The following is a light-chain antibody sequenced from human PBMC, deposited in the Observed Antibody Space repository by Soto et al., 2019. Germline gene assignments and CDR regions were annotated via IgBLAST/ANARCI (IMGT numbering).Light chain of an antibody. V-gene: IGLV2-14*03. CDR2: DVY. Sequence: QSALTQPASVSGSPGQSITLSCTGTSGDVGGHNAVSWYQQHPGKAPKLLIYDVYNRPPGASNRFSGSKSGNTASLTISGLQAEDEADYYCSSYERSGAYVFGTGTKLTVL. CDR1: SGDVGGHNA. J-gene: IGLJ1*01. CDR3: SSYERSGAYV.